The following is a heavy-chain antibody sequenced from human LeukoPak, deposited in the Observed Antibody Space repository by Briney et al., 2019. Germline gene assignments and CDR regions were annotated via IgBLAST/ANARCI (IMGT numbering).Heavy chain of an antibody. CDR1: GGTFSDYV. V-gene: IGHV1-69*13. J-gene: IGHJ4*02. CDR2: ISPLLGAS. Sequence: SVKVSCKASGGTFSDYVISWVRQAPGQGLNWMGGISPLLGASKHTQNFHDRVTITADESTTAAYMELSDLRSADTAVYYCATYDVLTGFEYWGQGTLVTVSS. D-gene: IGHD3-9*01. CDR3: ATYDVLTGFEY.